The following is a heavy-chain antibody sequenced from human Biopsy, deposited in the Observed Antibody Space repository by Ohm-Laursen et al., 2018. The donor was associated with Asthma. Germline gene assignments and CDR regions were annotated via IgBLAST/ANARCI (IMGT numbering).Heavy chain of an antibody. D-gene: IGHD6-13*01. CDR2: IYYSGTT. CDR1: GGSIISSSW. CDR3: VRGSSSWHHGPFHYYYGLDV. V-gene: IGHV4-39*01. J-gene: IGHJ6*02. Sequence: GTLSLTCTVSGGSIISSSWWSWVRQPPGKGLEWIGSIYYSGTTYYNPSLESRVTVSADTSKNQFSLKLTSVTAADTAVYYCVRGSSSWHHGPFHYYYGLDVWGQGTTATVSS.